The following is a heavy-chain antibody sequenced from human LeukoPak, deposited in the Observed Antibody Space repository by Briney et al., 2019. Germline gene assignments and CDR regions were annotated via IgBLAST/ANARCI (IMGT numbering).Heavy chain of an antibody. Sequence: PGGSLRLSCAASGFTFSSYGMHWVRQAPGKGLEGVGVIRSKAYGGTTEYAASVKGRFTISRDDSKSIAYLQMNSLKTEDTAVYYCTTYSSSGLYYYYYYMDVWGKGTTVTVSS. D-gene: IGHD6-6*01. CDR1: GFTFSSYG. J-gene: IGHJ6*03. V-gene: IGHV3-49*04. CDR2: IRSKAYGGTT. CDR3: TTYSSSGLYYYYYYMDV.